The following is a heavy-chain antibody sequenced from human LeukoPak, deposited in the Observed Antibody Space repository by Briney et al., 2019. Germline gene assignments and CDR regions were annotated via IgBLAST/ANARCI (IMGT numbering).Heavy chain of an antibody. CDR3: AKVHLGGSIDY. D-gene: IGHD5-12*01. CDR1: GFTFSSYA. Sequence: GGSLRLSCAAPGFTFSSYAMSWVRQAPGKGLEWVSAISGSGGSTYYADSVKGRFTISRDNSKNTLYLQMNGLRAEDTAVYHCAKVHLGGSIDYWGQGALVTVSS. J-gene: IGHJ4*02. CDR2: ISGSGGST. V-gene: IGHV3-23*01.